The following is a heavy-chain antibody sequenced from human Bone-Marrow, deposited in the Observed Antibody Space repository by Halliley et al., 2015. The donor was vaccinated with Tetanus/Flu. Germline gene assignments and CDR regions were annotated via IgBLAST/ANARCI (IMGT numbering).Heavy chain of an antibody. CDR2: IKRDGSDI. CDR1: GFTFSNYW. D-gene: IGHD2-8*02. CDR3: ARDSSPCSGGICYDAFDI. J-gene: IGHJ3*02. V-gene: IGHV3-7*01. Sequence: SLRLSCAASGFTFSNYWMTWVRRAPGKGLEWVANIKRDGSDIHYEDSVKGRFTISRDNAKNSLFLQMNSLTAEDTAVYYCARDSSPCSGGICYDAFDIWGQGTMVTVSS.